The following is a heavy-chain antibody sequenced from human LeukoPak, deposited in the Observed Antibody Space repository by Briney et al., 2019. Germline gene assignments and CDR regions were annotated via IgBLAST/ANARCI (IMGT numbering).Heavy chain of an antibody. CDR2: IWYDGSNK. J-gene: IGHJ5*02. CDR1: GFTFSSYG. D-gene: IGHD6-19*01. CDR3: ARDRSSGWNWFDP. V-gene: IGHV3-33*01. Sequence: PGRSLRLSCAASGFTFSSYGMHWVRQAPGKGLEWVAVIWYDGSNKYYADSVKGRFTISRDNSKNTLYLQMNSLRAEDTAVYYCARDRSSGWNWFDPWGQGTLVTVSS.